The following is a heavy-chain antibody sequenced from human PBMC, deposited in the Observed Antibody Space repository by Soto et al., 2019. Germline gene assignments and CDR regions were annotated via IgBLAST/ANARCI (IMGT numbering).Heavy chain of an antibody. CDR1: GYTFASYN. Sequence: QVQLVQSGAEVKKPGASVKVSCKASGYTFASYNINWVRQAAGQGLEWMGWMNPNSGNTGYAQKFQGRVTMTRNTSIRTAYMELSSLRSEDTAVYYCVFRGAWNYDWFDPWGQGTLVTVSS. V-gene: IGHV1-8*01. D-gene: IGHD1-7*01. CDR3: VFRGAWNYDWFDP. J-gene: IGHJ5*02. CDR2: MNPNSGNT.